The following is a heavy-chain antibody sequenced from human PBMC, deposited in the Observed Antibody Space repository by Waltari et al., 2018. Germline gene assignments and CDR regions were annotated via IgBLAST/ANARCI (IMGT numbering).Heavy chain of an antibody. D-gene: IGHD6-13*01. Sequence: EVQLVESGGNLVPPGGSLRLSCAASGFTFTSHWMHWVRQAPGKGVVWVSRINSAGSNTRYADSVKGRFTISRDNAKNTLYLEMNSLRAEDTAVYFCAGGPQAGASSAWYGWFDPWGQGTLVTVSS. CDR1: GFTFTSHW. V-gene: IGHV3-74*01. CDR2: INSAGSNT. J-gene: IGHJ5*02. CDR3: AGGPQAGASSAWYGWFDP.